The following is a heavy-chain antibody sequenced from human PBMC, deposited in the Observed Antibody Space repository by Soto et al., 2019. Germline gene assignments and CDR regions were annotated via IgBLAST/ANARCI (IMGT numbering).Heavy chain of an antibody. V-gene: IGHV1-2*02. CDR1: GYTFTGYY. J-gene: IGHJ6*02. CDR3: ARAGVVGSWYRPYYYYGMDV. CDR2: INPNSGGT. D-gene: IGHD6-13*01. Sequence: GASVKVSCKASGYTFTGYYMHWVRQAPGQGLEWMGWINPNSGGTNYAQKFQGRVTMTRDTSISTAYMELSRLRSDDTAVYYCARAGVVGSWYRPYYYYGMDVWGQGTTVT.